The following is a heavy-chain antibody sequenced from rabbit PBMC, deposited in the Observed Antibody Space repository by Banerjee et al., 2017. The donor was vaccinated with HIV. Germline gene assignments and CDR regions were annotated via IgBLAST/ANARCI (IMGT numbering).Heavy chain of an antibody. Sequence: QSLEESGGDLVKPGASLTLTCTASGFSFSSSYWICWVRQAPGKGLEWIACIYAGSSGSTYYASWAKGRFTISKTSSTTVTLQMTSLTAADTATYFCARDITYTYGYAGYAYANLWGPGTLVTVS. CDR3: ARDITYTYGYAGYAYANL. V-gene: IGHV1S40*01. CDR2: IYAGSSGST. J-gene: IGHJ4*01. D-gene: IGHD6-1*01. CDR1: GFSFSSSYW.